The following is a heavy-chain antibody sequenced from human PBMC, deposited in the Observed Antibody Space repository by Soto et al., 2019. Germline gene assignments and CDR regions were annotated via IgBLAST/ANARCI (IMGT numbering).Heavy chain of an antibody. CDR1: GGTFSSYA. J-gene: IGHJ5*02. V-gene: IGHV1-69*01. Sequence: QVQLVQSGAEVKKPGSSVKVSCKASGGTFSSYAISWVRQAPGQGLEWMGGIIPIFGTANYAQKFQGRVTITADESTSTAYMELSSLRSGDTAVYYCAREGVGYCSGGSCENWFDPWGQGTLVTVSS. D-gene: IGHD2-15*01. CDR3: AREGVGYCSGGSCENWFDP. CDR2: IIPIFGTA.